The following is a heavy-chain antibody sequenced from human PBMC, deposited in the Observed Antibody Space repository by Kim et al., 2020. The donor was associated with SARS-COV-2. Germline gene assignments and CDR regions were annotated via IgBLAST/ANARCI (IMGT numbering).Heavy chain of an antibody. CDR1: GFTFSSYA. Sequence: GGSLRLSCVASGFTFSSYAMNWVRQAPGKGLEWVSGISGSGDSTYYADSVKGRLTISRDNSKNTLFLQINSLTVEDTAVYYCAKNPLSKSTSRAF. CDR2: ISGSGDST. J-gene: IGHJ3*01. V-gene: IGHV3-23*01. D-gene: IGHD2-2*01. CDR3: AKNPLSKSTSRAF.